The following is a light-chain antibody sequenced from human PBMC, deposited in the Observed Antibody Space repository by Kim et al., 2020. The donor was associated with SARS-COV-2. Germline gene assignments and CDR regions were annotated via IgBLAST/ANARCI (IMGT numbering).Light chain of an antibody. CDR2: SDS. CDR1: NSNIGSNT. Sequence: GQRVTISCSGSNSNIGSNTVNWYQQRPGTAPRLLIYSDSQRPSGVPARFSGSKSGTSASLAISGLQSEDEADYYCATWDDSLNGYVFAAGTKVTVL. V-gene: IGLV1-44*01. J-gene: IGLJ1*01. CDR3: ATWDDSLNGYV.